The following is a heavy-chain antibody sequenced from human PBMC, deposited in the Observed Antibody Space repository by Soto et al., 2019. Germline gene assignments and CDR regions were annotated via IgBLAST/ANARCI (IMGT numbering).Heavy chain of an antibody. D-gene: IGHD3-10*01. CDR2: FDPEDGET. V-gene: IGHV1-24*01. J-gene: IGHJ3*02. Sequence: ASVKVSCKVSGYTLTELSMHWVRQAPGKGLEWMGGFDPEDGETIYAQKFQGRVTMTEDTSTDTAYMELSSLRSEDTAVYYCATMSSGVVRGAYDAFDIWGQGTMVTVSS. CDR1: GYTLTELS. CDR3: ATMSSGVVRGAYDAFDI.